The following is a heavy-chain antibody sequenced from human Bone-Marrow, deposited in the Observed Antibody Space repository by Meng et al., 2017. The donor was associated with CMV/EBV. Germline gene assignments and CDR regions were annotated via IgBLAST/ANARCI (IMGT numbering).Heavy chain of an antibody. CDR2: INHSGST. V-gene: IGHV4-34*01. CDR1: GGSFSGYY. J-gene: IGHJ5*02. Sequence: GSLRLSCAVYGGSFSGYYWSWIRQPPGKGLEWIGEINHSGSTNYNPSLKSRVTISVDTSKNQFSLKLSSVTAADTAVYYCARGPARPRAGRPGGWFDPWGQGTRVTVSS. CDR3: ARGPARPRAGRPGGWFDP. D-gene: IGHD6-6*01.